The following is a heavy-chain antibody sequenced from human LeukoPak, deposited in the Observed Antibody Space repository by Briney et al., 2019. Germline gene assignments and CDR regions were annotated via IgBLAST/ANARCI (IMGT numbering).Heavy chain of an antibody. CDR1: GYSFTSYW. CDR3: ARHPDSSGSYFDY. CDR2: IYPGDSDT. Sequence: GESLKTSCKGSGYSFTSYWIGWVRQMPGKGLEWMGIIYPGDSDTKYSPSFQGQVTISADKSISTAYLQWSSLKASDTAMYYCARHPDSSGSYFDYWGQGTLVTVSS. J-gene: IGHJ4*02. V-gene: IGHV5-51*01. D-gene: IGHD3-22*01.